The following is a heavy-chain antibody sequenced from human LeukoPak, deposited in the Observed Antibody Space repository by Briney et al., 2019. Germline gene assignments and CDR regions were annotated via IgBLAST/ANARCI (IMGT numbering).Heavy chain of an antibody. CDR2: IIPIFGTA. J-gene: IGHJ6*03. CDR1: GGTFSSYA. V-gene: IGHV1-69*05. Sequence: ASVKVSCKASGGTFSSYAISWVRQAPGQGLEWMGGIIPIFGTANYAQKFQGRVMITTDESTSTAYMELSSLRSEDTAVYYCARVSTMVRGVIPCYYMDVWGKGTTVTVSS. CDR3: ARVSTMVRGVIPCYYMDV. D-gene: IGHD3-10*01.